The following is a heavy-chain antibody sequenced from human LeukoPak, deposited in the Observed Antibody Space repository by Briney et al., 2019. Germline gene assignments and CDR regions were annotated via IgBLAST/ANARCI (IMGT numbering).Heavy chain of an antibody. CDR3: ATLVSTRYYFDY. CDR2: IYHSGIT. J-gene: IGHJ4*02. CDR1: GFTFTTYG. D-gene: IGHD5/OR15-5a*01. V-gene: IGHV4-38-2*01. Sequence: GSLRLSCSASGFTFTTYGMNWVRQPPGKGLEWIGNIYHSGITYYNHFNSSLKSRVTISIDTSKNQFSLRLTSVTAADTAVYFCATLVSTRYYFDYWGQGTLVTVSS.